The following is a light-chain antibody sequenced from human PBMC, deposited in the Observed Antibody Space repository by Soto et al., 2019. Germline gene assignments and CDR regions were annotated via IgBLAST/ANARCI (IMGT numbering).Light chain of an antibody. CDR2: AAS. CDR1: QSISNY. J-gene: IGKJ4*01. CDR3: QQTYTTPLS. V-gene: IGKV1-39*01. Sequence: DIQMTQSPSSLSASVGDRVTITCRASQSISNYLYWYLQKPGKAPNLLIYAASSLQSGVPSRFSGSGSGTNFTLTINTLQPEDFATYYCQQTYTTPLSFGGGTKVDIK.